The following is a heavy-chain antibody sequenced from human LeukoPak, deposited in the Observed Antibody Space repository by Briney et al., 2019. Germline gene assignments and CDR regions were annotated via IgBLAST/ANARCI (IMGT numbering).Heavy chain of an antibody. CDR3: ARERREQLLPPYTRSVTYFDY. V-gene: IGHV4-39*07. CDR2: IYYTGET. Sequence: SETLSLTCTVSGGSISSYYWGWIRQPPGKGLEWIGRIYYTGETYYNTSLKRRVTISVDTSKNHFSLKLSSVTAADTAVYYCARERREQLLPPYTRSVTYFDYWGQGTLVTVSS. D-gene: IGHD2-2*01. CDR1: GGSISSYY. J-gene: IGHJ4*02.